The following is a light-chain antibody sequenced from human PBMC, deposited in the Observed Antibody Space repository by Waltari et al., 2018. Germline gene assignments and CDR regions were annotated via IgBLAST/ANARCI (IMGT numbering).Light chain of an antibody. CDR3: QQYYTSPPWT. J-gene: IGKJ1*01. Sequence: DIVMTQSPDSLAVSLGGRATINCKSSQTVLSGSNNKNYLAWYQQKPGQPPKLSINWVSTRESGVPDRFSGSGSGTDFTLTITSLQAEDVAVYYCQQYYTSPPWTFGQGTKVEIK. CDR1: QTVLSGSNNKNY. CDR2: WVS. V-gene: IGKV4-1*01.